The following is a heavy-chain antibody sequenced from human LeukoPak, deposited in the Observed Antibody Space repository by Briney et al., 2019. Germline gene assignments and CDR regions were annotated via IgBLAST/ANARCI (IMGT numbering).Heavy chain of an antibody. CDR1: GFTFSSYA. CDR3: AKMRYYYGSGSYYNT. J-gene: IGHJ5*02. CDR2: ISGSGGST. D-gene: IGHD3-10*01. Sequence: GGSLRLSCAASGFTFSSYAMSWVRQAPGKGLEWVSVISGSGGSTYYADSVKGRFTISRDNSKNTLYLQMNSLRAEDTAVYYCAKMRYYYGSGSYYNTWGQGTLVTVSS. V-gene: IGHV3-23*01.